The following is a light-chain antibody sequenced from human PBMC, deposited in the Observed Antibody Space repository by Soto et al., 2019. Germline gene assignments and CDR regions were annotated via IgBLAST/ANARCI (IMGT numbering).Light chain of an antibody. CDR2: GAS. CDR1: QSVNSNY. V-gene: IGKV3-20*01. J-gene: IGKJ5*01. CDR3: QHYYGTSPIS. Sequence: EIVLTQSPGTLSLSPGQRATLSCRASQSVNSNYLVWYQQRPGQAPRLLISGASRRATDIPDRFSGSGSGTDFTLTISRLEPEDFALYYCQHYYGTSPISFGQGTRLEIK.